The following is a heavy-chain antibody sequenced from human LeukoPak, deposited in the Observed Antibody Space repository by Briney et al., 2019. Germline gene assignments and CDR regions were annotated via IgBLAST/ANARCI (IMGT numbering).Heavy chain of an antibody. V-gene: IGHV4-34*01. CDR2: INHSGST. Sequence: PSETLSLTCAVYGGSFSGYYWSWIRQPPGKGLEWIGEINHSGSTNYNPSLKSRVTISVDTSKNQFSLKLSSVTAADTAVYYCARGLAAAGTYYYYYYYMDVWGKGTTVTVSS. CDR1: GGSFSGYY. J-gene: IGHJ6*03. D-gene: IGHD6-13*01. CDR3: ARGLAAAGTYYYYYYYMDV.